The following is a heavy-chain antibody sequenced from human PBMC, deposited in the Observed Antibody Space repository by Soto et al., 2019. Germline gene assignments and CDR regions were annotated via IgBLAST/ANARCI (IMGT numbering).Heavy chain of an antibody. V-gene: IGHV5-10-1*01. J-gene: IGHJ6*02. D-gene: IGHD2-2*01. CDR1: GYRFTSYW. CDR3: ARRAYCSSTSCPVRFHYYGMDV. Sequence: GESLKISCQGSGYRFTSYWISWVRQMPGKGLEWMGRIDPSDSYTNYSPSFQGHVTISADKSISTAYLQWSSLKASDTAMYYCARRAYCSSTSCPVRFHYYGMDVWGQGTTVTVSS. CDR2: IDPSDSYT.